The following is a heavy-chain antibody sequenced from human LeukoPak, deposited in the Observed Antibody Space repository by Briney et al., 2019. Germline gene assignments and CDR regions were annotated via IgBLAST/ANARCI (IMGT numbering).Heavy chain of an antibody. CDR1: GFTFSSYE. CDR2: ISSSGSTI. J-gene: IGHJ6*03. V-gene: IGHV3-48*03. CDR3: ARKRGYFYYMDV. Sequence: GGSLRLSCAASGFTFSSYEMNWFRQAPGKGLEWVSYISSSGSTIYYADSVKGRFTISRDNAKNSLYLQMNSLRAEDTAVYYCARKRGYFYYMDVWGKGTTVTVSS.